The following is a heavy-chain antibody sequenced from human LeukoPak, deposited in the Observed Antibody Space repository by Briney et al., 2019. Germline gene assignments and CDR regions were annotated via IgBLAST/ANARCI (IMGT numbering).Heavy chain of an antibody. D-gene: IGHD3-10*01. CDR1: GFTFSSYW. Sequence: GGSLRLSCAASGFTFSSYWMSWVRQAPGKGRKWVANIKQDASEKYYVDSVKGRFTISRDYAKNSLYLQMNSLRVEDTAVYYCAKVAKYYYGPETYYFFEQWGQGTPVTASS. V-gene: IGHV3-7*01. J-gene: IGHJ4*02. CDR2: IKQDASEK. CDR3: AKVAKYYYGPETYYFFEQ.